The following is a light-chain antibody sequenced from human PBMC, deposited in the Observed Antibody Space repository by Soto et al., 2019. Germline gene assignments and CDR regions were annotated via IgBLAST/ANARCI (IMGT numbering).Light chain of an antibody. V-gene: IGKV1-39*01. CDR3: QQTYSSES. CDR1: QSISSY. Sequence: DIQMTQSPSSLSAYVGDRVTITCRASQSISSYLNWYQQRPGKAPKLLMYAASTLQSGVPSRFSGSGSGTEFTLTISSLHPEDFATYHCQQTYSSESFGQGTKVDSK. J-gene: IGKJ2*03. CDR2: AAS.